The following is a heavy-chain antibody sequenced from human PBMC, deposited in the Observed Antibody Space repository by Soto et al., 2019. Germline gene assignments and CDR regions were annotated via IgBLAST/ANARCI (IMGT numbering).Heavy chain of an antibody. Sequence: EVQLLESGGGLVQPGGSLRLSCAASEFTFSSYAMNWVRQAPGKGLEWVSSISGYGGTTHYADSVKGRFTISRDNFKNTLYLQMDSLRADDTAIYSCAKEAVAIAGNFDLWGRGTLVSVSA. CDR1: EFTFSSYA. CDR2: ISGYGGTT. J-gene: IGHJ2*01. D-gene: IGHD6-13*01. V-gene: IGHV3-23*01. CDR3: AKEAVAIAGNFDL.